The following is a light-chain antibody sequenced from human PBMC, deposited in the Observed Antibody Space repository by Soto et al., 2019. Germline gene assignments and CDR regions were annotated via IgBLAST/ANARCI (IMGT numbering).Light chain of an antibody. J-gene: IGKJ4*01. CDR1: QSVLYSSNNKNY. CDR3: QQYYTTPGPT. V-gene: IGKV4-1*01. Sequence: DIVLTQSPDSLAVSLGERATINCKSSQSVLYSSNNKNYLAWYQHKPGQPPKLLFYWASTRESGVPDRFSGSGSGTDFTLTISSLQAEDVAVYYCQQYYTTPGPTFGGGTKVQIK. CDR2: WAS.